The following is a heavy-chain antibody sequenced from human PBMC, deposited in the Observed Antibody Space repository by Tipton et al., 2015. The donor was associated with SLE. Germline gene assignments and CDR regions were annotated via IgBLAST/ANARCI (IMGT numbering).Heavy chain of an antibody. D-gene: IGHD6-6*01. CDR3: ARGSGSSSAHYYYYYMDV. CDR1: GGSVSSGSYY. Sequence: TLSLTCTVSGGSVSSGSYYWSCIRQPPGKGLEWIGYIYYSGSTNYNPSLKSRVTISVGTSKNQFSLKLSSVTAADTAVYYCARGSGSSSAHYYYYYMDVWGKGTTVTVSS. CDR2: IYYSGST. V-gene: IGHV4-61*01. J-gene: IGHJ6*03.